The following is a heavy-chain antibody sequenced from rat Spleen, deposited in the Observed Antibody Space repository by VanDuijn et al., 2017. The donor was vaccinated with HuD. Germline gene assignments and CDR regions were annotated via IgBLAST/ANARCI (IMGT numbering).Heavy chain of an antibody. CDR3: ARQDTSGYSNWFTY. Sequence: EVQLVESGGGLVQPGRSLKLSCAASGFTFSNFDMAWVRQAPTKGLEWVASISPSGVTYYRDSVKGRFTVSRENAKSTLHRLMDSLRSEDTATYYCARQDTSGYSNWFTYWGQGTLVTVSS. CDR1: GFTFSNFD. V-gene: IGHV5-25*01. D-gene: IGHD4-3*01. CDR2: ISPSGVT. J-gene: IGHJ3*01.